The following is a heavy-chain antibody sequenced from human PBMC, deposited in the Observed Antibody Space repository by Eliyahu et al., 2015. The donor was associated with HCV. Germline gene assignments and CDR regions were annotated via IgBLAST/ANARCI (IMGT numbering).Heavy chain of an antibody. CDR2: IYWDDDK. D-gene: IGHD2-15*01. CDR1: GFSLSTSGVG. V-gene: IGHV2-5*02. CDR3: AHRGSCSGGSCAATDNYFDY. Sequence: QITLKESGPTLVKPTQTLTLTCTFSGFSLSTSGVGVGWIRQPPGKALEWLALIYWDDDKRYSPSLKSRLTITKDTSKNQVVLTMTNMDPVDTATYYCAHRGSCSGGSCAATDNYFDYWGQGTLVTVSS. J-gene: IGHJ4*02.